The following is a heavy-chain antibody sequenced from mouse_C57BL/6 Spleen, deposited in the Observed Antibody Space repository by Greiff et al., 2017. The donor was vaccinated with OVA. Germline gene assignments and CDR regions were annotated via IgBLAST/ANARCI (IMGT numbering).Heavy chain of an antibody. J-gene: IGHJ1*03. Sequence: VQLQQPGAELVRPGSSVKLSCKASGYTFTSYWMDWVKQRPGQGLEWIGNIYPSDSETHYNQKFKDKATLTVDKSSSTAYMQLSSLTSEDSAVYYCARSGYGSSSHWYFDVWGTGTTVTVSS. CDR2: IYPSDSET. V-gene: IGHV1-61*01. CDR1: GYTFTSYW. CDR3: ARSGYGSSSHWYFDV. D-gene: IGHD1-1*01.